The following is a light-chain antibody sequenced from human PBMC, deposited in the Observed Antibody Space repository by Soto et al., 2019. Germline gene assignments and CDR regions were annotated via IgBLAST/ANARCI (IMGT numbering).Light chain of an antibody. V-gene: IGKV1-5*01. Sequence: SALSASKKDRVTITCRASQSISSWLAWYQQKPGKAPKLLIYDASSLESGVPSRFSGSGSGTEFTLTISSLQPDDFATYYCQQYNSYSVTFAQGTKV. J-gene: IGKJ1*01. CDR3: QQYNSYSVT. CDR1: QSISSW. CDR2: DAS.